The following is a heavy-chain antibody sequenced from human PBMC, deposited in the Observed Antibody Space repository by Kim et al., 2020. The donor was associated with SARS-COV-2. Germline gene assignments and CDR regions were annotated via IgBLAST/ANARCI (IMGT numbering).Heavy chain of an antibody. V-gene: IGHV4-61*02. J-gene: IGHJ4*02. D-gene: IGHD5-12*01. CDR2: IYTSGST. CDR3: ARVDSGYVD. CDR1: GGSISSGSYY. Sequence: SETLSLTCTVSGGSISSGSYYWSWIRQPAGKGLEWIGRIYTSGSTNYNPSLKSRVTISVDTSKNQFSLKLSSVTAADTAVYYCARVDSGYVDWGQGTLVTVSS.